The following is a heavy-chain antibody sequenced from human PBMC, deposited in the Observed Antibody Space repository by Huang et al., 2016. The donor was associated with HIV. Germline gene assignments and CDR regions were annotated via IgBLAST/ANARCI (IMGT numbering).Heavy chain of an antibody. CDR3: ARDRKYDNAWYWFDP. CDR2: IIPIFGTP. CDR1: GGTFSSYA. Sequence: QVQLVQSGAEVKKPGSSVRVSCEASGGTFSSYAINWVRQAPGQGLECMGGIIPIFGTPNYAHKFQGRVTINADESTSTAYMELSSLRSDETAVYYCARDRKYDNAWYWFDPWGQGTLVTVSS. J-gene: IGHJ5*02. V-gene: IGHV1-69*01. D-gene: IGHD1-1*01.